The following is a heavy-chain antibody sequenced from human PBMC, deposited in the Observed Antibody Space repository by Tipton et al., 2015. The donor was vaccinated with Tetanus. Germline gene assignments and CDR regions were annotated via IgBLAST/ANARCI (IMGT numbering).Heavy chain of an antibody. CDR3: VIETTTISGGIYYYYFGTDV. V-gene: IGHV4-39*01. CDR1: GGSISDSNSY. CDR2: IYYSGTT. D-gene: IGHD5-24*01. Sequence: TLSLTCTVSGGSISDSNSYWGWIRQSPGKGLEWVGSIYYSGTTYYNPSLRSRVTISTDTSRNQFSLGLNSVTAADTAVYYCVIETTTISGGIYYYYFGTDVWGQGTTVTVSS. J-gene: IGHJ6*02.